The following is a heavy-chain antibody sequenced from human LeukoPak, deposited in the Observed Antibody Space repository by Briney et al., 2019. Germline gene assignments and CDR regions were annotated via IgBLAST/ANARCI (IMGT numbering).Heavy chain of an antibody. CDR2: ISGSASST. D-gene: IGHD3-10*01. V-gene: IGHV3-23*01. CDR1: GFTFSSYA. J-gene: IGHJ6*03. CDR3: ARDSRESYYGSWSPIPHYYYYYYYMDV. Sequence: GGSLRLSCAASGFTFSSYAMSWVRQAPGKGLEWVSAISGSASSTYHADSVKGRFTISRDNSKNTLYLQMNSLRADDTAVYYCARDSRESYYGSWSPIPHYYYYYYYMDVWAKGTTVTISS.